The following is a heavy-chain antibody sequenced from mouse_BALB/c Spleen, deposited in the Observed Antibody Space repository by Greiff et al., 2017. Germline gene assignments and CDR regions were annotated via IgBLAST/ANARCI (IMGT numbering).Heavy chain of an antibody. CDR3: TRERGNGYDGALFAY. J-gene: IGHJ3*01. D-gene: IGHD2-2*01. CDR2: ISSGGSYT. V-gene: IGHV5-6-4*01. Sequence: EVMLVESGGGLVKPGGSLKLSCAASGFTFSSYTMSWVRQTPEKRLEWVATISSGGSYTYYPDSVKGRFTISRDNAKNTLYLQMSSLKSEDTAMYYCTRERGNGYDGALFAYWGQGTLVTVSA. CDR1: GFTFSSYT.